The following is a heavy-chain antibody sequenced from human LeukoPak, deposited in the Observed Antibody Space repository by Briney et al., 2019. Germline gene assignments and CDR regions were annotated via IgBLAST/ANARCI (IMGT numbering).Heavy chain of an antibody. CDR1: GGSFSGYY. Sequence: KPSEALSLTCAVYGGSFSGYYWSWIRQPPGKGLEWIGEINHSGSTNYNPSLKSRVTISVDTSKYQFSLKLSSVTAADTAVYYCARGSRYSSSWYVRNWFDPWGQGTLVTVSS. V-gene: IGHV4-34*01. D-gene: IGHD6-13*01. J-gene: IGHJ5*02. CDR2: INHSGST. CDR3: ARGSRYSSSWYVRNWFDP.